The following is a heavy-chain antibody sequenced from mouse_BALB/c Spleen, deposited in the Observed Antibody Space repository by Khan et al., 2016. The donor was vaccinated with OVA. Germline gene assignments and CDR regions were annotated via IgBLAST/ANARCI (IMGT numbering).Heavy chain of an antibody. J-gene: IGHJ3*01. CDR3: VRGSGDYRFAY. V-gene: IGHV1S137*01. CDR2: ISTYYGDT. CDR1: GYTFTDYV. Sequence: VQLQESGAELVRPGVSVKISCKGSGYTFTDYVMHWVKQSHGKSLEWIGVISTYYGDTTHNQKFKGKATMTVDKSSSTAYMEFARLTSEDSAIYYCVRGSGDYRFAYWGQGTLVTVSA. D-gene: IGHD2-4*01.